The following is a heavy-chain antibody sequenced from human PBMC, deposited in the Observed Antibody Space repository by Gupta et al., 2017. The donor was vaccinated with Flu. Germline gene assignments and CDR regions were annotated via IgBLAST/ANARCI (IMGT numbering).Heavy chain of an antibody. D-gene: IGHD2-15*01. V-gene: IGHV3-74*01. Sequence: WVRQAPGKGLEWVSHLRDDGSGTNYADSVKGRFIVSRDNAKNILYLQMNSLRAEDAAIYYCARDRRGGNPGRFYFYGLDVWGQGTTVTVSS. CDR2: LRDDGSGT. J-gene: IGHJ6*02. CDR3: ARDRRGGNPGRFYFYGLDV.